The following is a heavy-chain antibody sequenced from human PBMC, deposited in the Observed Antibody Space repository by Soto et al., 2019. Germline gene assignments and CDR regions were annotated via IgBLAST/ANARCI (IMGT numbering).Heavy chain of an antibody. V-gene: IGHV2-5*02. D-gene: IGHD3-22*01. Sequence: ESGPTLVNPTQTLTLTCTFSGFSLSTSGVGVGWIRQPPGKALEWLALIYWDDDKRYSPSLKSRLTITKDTSKNQVVLTMTNMDPVDTATYYCAHSSYYYDSSGIPYFDYWGQGTLVTVSS. CDR2: IYWDDDK. J-gene: IGHJ4*02. CDR1: GFSLSTSGVG. CDR3: AHSSYYYDSSGIPYFDY.